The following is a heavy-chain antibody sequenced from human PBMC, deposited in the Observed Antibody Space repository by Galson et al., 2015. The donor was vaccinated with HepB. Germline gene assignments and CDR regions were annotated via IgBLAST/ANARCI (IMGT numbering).Heavy chain of an antibody. CDR1: GYTFTSYA. D-gene: IGHD2-15*01. Sequence: SVKVSCKASGYTFTSYAISWVRQAPGQGLEWMGGIIPIFGTANYAQKFQGRVTITADESTSTAYMELSSLRSEDTAVYYCARDSVVAREVQYYYYGMDVWGQGTTVTVSS. V-gene: IGHV1-69*13. CDR3: ARDSVVAREVQYYYYGMDV. J-gene: IGHJ6*02. CDR2: IIPIFGTA.